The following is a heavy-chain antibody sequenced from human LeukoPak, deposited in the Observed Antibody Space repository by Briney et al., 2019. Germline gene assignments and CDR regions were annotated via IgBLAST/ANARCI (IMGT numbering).Heavy chain of an antibody. J-gene: IGHJ4*02. CDR1: GFTFGDYA. Sequence: GGSLRLSRTASGFTFGDYAMSWVRQAPGKGREWVGFIRSKAYGGTTEYAASVTGRFTISRDDSKSIAYPQMNSLKTEDTAVYYCTREVIGCFDYWGQGTLVTVSS. V-gene: IGHV3-49*04. CDR3: TREVIGCFDY. D-gene: IGHD2/OR15-2a*01. CDR2: IRSKAYGGTT.